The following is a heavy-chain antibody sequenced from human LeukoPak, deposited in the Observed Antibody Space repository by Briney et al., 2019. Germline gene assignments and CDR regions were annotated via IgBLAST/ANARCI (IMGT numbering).Heavy chain of an antibody. J-gene: IGHJ4*02. V-gene: IGHV3-23*01. D-gene: IGHD3-9*01. CDR1: GFTFSSYA. Sequence: AGGSLRLSCAASGFTFSSYAMSWVRQAPGKGLEWVSAISGSGGSTYYADSVKGRFTISRDNSKNTLYLQMNSLRAEDTAVYYCAKDGTYYDILRPEPYDYWGQGTLVTVSS. CDR2: ISGSGGST. CDR3: AKDGTYYDILRPEPYDY.